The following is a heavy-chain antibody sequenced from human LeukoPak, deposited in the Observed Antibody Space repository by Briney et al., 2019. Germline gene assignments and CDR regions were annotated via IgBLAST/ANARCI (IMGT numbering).Heavy chain of an antibody. CDR2: IKQDGSEK. CDR1: GFTFSSYW. D-gene: IGHD2-2*01. CDR3: ARGGVVWDIVVVPAAPFDY. V-gene: IGHV3-7*01. Sequence: PGGSLRLSCAASGFTFSSYWMSWVRQAPGKGLEWVANIKQDGSEKYYVDSVKGRFTISRDNAKNSLYLQMNSLRAEDTAVYYCARGGVVWDIVVVPAAPFDYWGQGTLVTVSS. J-gene: IGHJ4*02.